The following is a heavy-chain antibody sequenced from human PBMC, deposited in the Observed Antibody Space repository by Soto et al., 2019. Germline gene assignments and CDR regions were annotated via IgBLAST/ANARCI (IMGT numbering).Heavy chain of an antibody. CDR2: IKDNSGII. D-gene: IGHD5-12*01. CDR1: GFPFRTYA. Sequence: EVQLVESGGGLIQPGGSLRLSCAASGFPFRTYAMNWVRQAPGKGLEWVSYIKDNSGIIYLADSVKGRFTISRDNAKNSLSLQMNSLRDEDTAVDYCVRYRVDTGYDLEYWGQGTLVTVSS. CDR3: VRYRVDTGYDLEY. J-gene: IGHJ4*02. V-gene: IGHV3-48*02.